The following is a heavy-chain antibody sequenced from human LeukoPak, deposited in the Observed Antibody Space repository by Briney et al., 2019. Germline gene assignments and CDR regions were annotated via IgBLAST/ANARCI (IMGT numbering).Heavy chain of an antibody. CDR1: GFTFSSYA. D-gene: IGHD1-26*01. CDR3: VKDNGSGSSYYYMDV. CDR2: IIGSGGST. Sequence: GGSLRLSCAASGFTFSSYAMSWVRQAPGKGLEWVSTIIGSGGSTYYTDSVKGRFTISRDNSKNTLYLQMNSLRADDTAVYYCVKDNGSGSSYYYMDVWGKGTTVTVSS. J-gene: IGHJ6*03. V-gene: IGHV3-23*01.